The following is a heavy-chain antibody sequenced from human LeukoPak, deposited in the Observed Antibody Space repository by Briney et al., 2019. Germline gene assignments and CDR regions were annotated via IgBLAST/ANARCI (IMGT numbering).Heavy chain of an antibody. J-gene: IGHJ2*01. CDR2: VPANGSHT. CDR1: GFTFNNYD. V-gene: IGHV3-23*01. D-gene: IGHD6-19*01. Sequence: GGPLRLSCAPSGFTFNNYDKNWLRQAPGKALEWLSTVPANGSHTYCAHSLKGRFTISRDKSKSTLYLQMHSLRAEDTAVYDCPKSSDWPLWYFDLWGRGTLVTVSS. CDR3: PKSSDWPLWYFDL.